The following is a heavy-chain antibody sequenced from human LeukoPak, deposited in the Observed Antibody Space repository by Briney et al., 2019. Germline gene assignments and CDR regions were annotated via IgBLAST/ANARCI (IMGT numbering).Heavy chain of an antibody. CDR2: ISYDGSNK. V-gene: IGHV3-30-3*01. CDR1: GFTFSSYA. Sequence: GGSLRLSCAASGFTFSSYAMHWVRQAPGKGLEWVAVISYDGSNKYYADSVKGRFTISRDNSKNTLYLQMNSLRAEDTAVYYCARGPGGDYGPYYYGMDVWGQGTTVTVSS. J-gene: IGHJ6*02. CDR3: ARGPGGDYGPYYYGMDV. D-gene: IGHD4-17*01.